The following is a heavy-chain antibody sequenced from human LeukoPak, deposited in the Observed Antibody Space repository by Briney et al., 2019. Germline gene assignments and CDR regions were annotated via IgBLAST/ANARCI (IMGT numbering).Heavy chain of an antibody. CDR3: ASKCSSTSCYYFDY. CDR1: GGTFSSYA. D-gene: IGHD2-2*01. V-gene: IGHV1-69*01. Sequence: GSSVKVSCKDSGGTFSSYAVSWVRQAPGQGLEWMGGIIPIFGTANYAQKFQGRVTITADESTSTAYMELSSLRSEDTAVYYCASKCSSTSCYYFDYWGQGTLVTVSS. J-gene: IGHJ4*02. CDR2: IIPIFGTA.